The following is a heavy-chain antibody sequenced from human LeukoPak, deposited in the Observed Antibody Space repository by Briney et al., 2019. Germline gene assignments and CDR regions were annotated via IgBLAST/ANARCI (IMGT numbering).Heavy chain of an antibody. J-gene: IGHJ4*02. V-gene: IGHV1-18*04. CDR3: ARDVGPRKAAADY. D-gene: IGHD6-13*01. CDR1: GYSFTSYY. CDR2: ISAYNGNT. Sequence: ASVKVSCKASGYSFTSYYMHWVRQAPGQGLEWMGWISAYNGNTNYAQKLQGRVTMTTDTSTSTAYMELRSLRSDDTAVYYCARDVGPRKAAADYWGQGTLVTVSS.